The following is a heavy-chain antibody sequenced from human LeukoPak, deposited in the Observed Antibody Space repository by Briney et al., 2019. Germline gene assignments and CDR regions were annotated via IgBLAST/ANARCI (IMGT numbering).Heavy chain of an antibody. D-gene: IGHD3-22*01. V-gene: IGHV3-9*03. CDR3: AKGYDSSGYSPFDY. CDR2: ISWNSGSI. J-gene: IGHJ4*02. CDR1: GFTFDDYA. Sequence: PGRSLRLSCAASGFTFDDYAMYWVRQAPGKGLEWVSGISWNSGSIGYANSVKGRFTISRDNAKNSLYLQTNSLRAEDVALYYCAKGYDSSGYSPFDYWGQGTLVTVSS.